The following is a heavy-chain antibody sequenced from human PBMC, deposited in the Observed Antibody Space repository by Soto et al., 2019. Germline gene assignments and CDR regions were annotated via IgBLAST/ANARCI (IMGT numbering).Heavy chain of an antibody. J-gene: IGHJ4*02. Sequence: QVQLQESGPGLVKPSQTLSLTCTVSGVSINSGVYNWNWIRQHPGKGLEWLGNFYYTGSTSYNPSLKSRLTVSADTSKNQFSLRLSSVTAADTAIYYCARARSVSPPLYYFDLWGQGTLVSVSS. V-gene: IGHV4-31*03. D-gene: IGHD6-19*01. CDR3: ARARSVSPPLYYFDL. CDR1: GVSINSGVYN. CDR2: FYYTGST.